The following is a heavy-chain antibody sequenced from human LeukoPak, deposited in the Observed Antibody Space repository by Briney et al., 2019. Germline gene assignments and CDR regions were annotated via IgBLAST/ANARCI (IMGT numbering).Heavy chain of an antibody. J-gene: IGHJ4*02. D-gene: IGHD4-17*01. CDR2: IYSGGRA. Sequence: GGSLRPSCAASGFTVSSNYMSWVRQAPGKGLEWVSVIYSGGRAHYADSVKGRFTISRDNSKNTLYLQMNSPRAEDTAVYYCARATGYWGQGTLVTVSS. CDR3: ARATGY. V-gene: IGHV3-53*01. CDR1: GFTVSSNY.